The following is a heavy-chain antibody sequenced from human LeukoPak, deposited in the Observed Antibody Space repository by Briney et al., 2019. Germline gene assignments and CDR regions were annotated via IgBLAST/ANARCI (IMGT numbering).Heavy chain of an antibody. D-gene: IGHD2-2*01. J-gene: IGHJ6*02. CDR1: GYTFTSYD. Sequence: GASVKVSCKASGYTFTSYDINWVRQATGQGLEWMGWMNPNSGNTGYAQKFQGRVTMTRNTSISTAYMELSSLRSEDTAVYYCARGYCSSTSCYSTVGRYYYYGMDVWGQGTTVTVSS. CDR3: ARGYCSSTSCYSTVGRYYYYGMDV. CDR2: MNPNSGNT. V-gene: IGHV1-8*01.